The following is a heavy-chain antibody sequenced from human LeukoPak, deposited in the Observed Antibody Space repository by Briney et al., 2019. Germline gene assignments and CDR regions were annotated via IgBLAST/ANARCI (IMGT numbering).Heavy chain of an antibody. Sequence: ASVKVSCKASGHTFTSYGINWVRQATGQGLGWMGWMNPNSGNTGYAQKFQGRVTMTRNTSISTAYMELSSLRSEDTAVYYCARVEDYGDYVYDRFDYWGQGTLVTVSS. D-gene: IGHD4-17*01. CDR2: MNPNSGNT. J-gene: IGHJ4*02. V-gene: IGHV1-8*01. CDR3: ARVEDYGDYVYDRFDY. CDR1: GHTFTSYG.